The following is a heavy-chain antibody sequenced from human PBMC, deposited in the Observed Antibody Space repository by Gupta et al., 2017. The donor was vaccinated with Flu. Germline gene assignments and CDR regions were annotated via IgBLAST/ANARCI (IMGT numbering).Heavy chain of an antibody. CDR2: ISGSGGST. Sequence: AMSWVRQAPGKGLEWVSAISGSGGSTYYADSVKGRFTISRDNSKNTLYLQMNSLRAEDTAVYYCAKSTARANWYFDLWGRGTLVTVSS. CDR1: A. D-gene: IGHD5-18*01. V-gene: IGHV3-23*01. CDR3: AKSTARANWYFDL. J-gene: IGHJ2*01.